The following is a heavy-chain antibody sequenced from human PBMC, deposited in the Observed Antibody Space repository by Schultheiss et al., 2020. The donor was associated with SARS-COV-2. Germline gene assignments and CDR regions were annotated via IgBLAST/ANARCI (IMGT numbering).Heavy chain of an antibody. J-gene: IGHJ6*03. V-gene: IGHV3-23*01. CDR2: ISGSGGST. Sequence: GGSLRLSCAASGFTVSSNEMSWVRQAPGKGLEWVSCISGSGGSTYYADSVKGRFTISRDNSKNSLYLQMNSLRAEDTAVYYCARDQLKIVGYYYYYMDVWGKGTTVTVSS. D-gene: IGHD2/OR15-2a*01. CDR1: GFTVSSNE. CDR3: ARDQLKIVGYYYYYMDV.